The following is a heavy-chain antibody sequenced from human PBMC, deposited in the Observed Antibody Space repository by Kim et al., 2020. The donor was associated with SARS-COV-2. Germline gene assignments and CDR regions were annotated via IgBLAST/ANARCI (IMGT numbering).Heavy chain of an antibody. CDR3: VRDSRYYYYGMDV. CDR1: GFTFSSYS. Sequence: LSLTCAASGFTFSSYSMNWVRQAPGKGLEWVSYISSSSSTIYYADSVKGRFTISRDNAKNSLYLQMNSLRDEDTAVYYCVRDSRYYYYGMDVWGQGTTVTVSS. V-gene: IGHV3-48*02. CDR2: ISSSSSTI. J-gene: IGHJ6*02.